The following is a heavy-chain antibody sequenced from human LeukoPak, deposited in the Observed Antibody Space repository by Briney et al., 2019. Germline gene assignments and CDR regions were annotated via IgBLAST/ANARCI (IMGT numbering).Heavy chain of an antibody. J-gene: IGHJ4*02. V-gene: IGHV3-66*01. CDR3: ARNEYDILTGYPGDY. CDR2: IYSGGST. CDR1: GFTVSSNY. Sequence: GRSLRLSCAASGFTVSSNYMSWVRQAPGKGLEWVSVIYSGGSTYYADSVKGRFTISRDNSKNTLYLQMNSLRAEDTAVYYCARNEYDILTGYPGDYWGQGTLVTVSS. D-gene: IGHD3-9*01.